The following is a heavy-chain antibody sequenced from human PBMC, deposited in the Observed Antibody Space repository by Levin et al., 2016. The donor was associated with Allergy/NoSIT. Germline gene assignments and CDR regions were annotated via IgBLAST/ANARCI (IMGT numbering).Heavy chain of an antibody. V-gene: IGHV3-23*01. J-gene: IGHJ4*02. CDR3: AKDYYDTSGYFLVDS. CDR2: IHGDGGYS. CDR1: GFTFSNFA. Sequence: GESLKISCAASGFTFSNFAMTWVRQAPGKGLEWVSTIHGDGGYSYYANSVKGRFTISRDNSKNTLYLQLNSLRAEDTAIYYCAKDYYDTSGYFLVDSWGQGTLVTVSS. D-gene: IGHD3-22*01.